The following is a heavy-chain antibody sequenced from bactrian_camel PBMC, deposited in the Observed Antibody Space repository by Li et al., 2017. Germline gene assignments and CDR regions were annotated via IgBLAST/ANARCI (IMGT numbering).Heavy chain of an antibody. CDR2: VGSDGRT. Sequence: HVQLVESGGGSVQTGGSLRLSCATSGWTYSSYCKGWFRQAPGKEREVVALVGSDGRTNYADSVKGRFTISRDNAKNTVNLLMNNLRPEDTGNYYCVRDRGEYADEAFAYWGQGTQVTVS. CDR1: GWTYSSYC. J-gene: IGHJ6*01. CDR3: VRDRGEYADEAFAY. D-gene: IGHD1*01. V-gene: IGHV3S53*01.